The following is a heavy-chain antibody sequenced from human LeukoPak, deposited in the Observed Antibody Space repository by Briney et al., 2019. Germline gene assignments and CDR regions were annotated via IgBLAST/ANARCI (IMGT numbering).Heavy chain of an antibody. V-gene: IGHV4-39*07. J-gene: IGHJ5*02. CDR1: GGSITSSSYY. CDR3: ARRGYSNYVPRGWFDP. Sequence: PSETLSLTCTVSGGSITSSSYYWGWIRQPPGKGLEWIGRIYYSGRTYYNPSLKSRATMSVDTSKNRFSLKVTYVTAADTAVYYCARRGYSNYVPRGWFDPWGQGTLVTVSS. CDR2: IYYSGRT. D-gene: IGHD4-11*01.